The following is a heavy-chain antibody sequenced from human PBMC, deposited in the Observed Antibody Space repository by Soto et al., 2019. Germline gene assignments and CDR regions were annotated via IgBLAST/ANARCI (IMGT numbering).Heavy chain of an antibody. V-gene: IGHV3-48*01. CDR2: ISSSSSTI. D-gene: IGHD3-10*01. CDR3: ASEYYYGSGSSQGALNWFDP. CDR1: GVTFSSYA. J-gene: IGHJ5*02. Sequence: SYAAAGVTFSSYAMRRVRQTTRKGLEWVSYISSSSSTIYYADSVKGRFTISRDNAKSSLYLQMNSLRAEDTAVYYCASEYYYGSGSSQGALNWFDPWGQGTLVTVSS.